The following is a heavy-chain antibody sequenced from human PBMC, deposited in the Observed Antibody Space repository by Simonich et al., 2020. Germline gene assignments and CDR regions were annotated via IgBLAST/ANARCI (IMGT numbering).Heavy chain of an antibody. Sequence: QVQLQESGPGLVKPSETLSLTCAVSGYSISSGYYWGWIRPPPGKGLEWIGSIYHSGSTYYNPSLKSRVTISVDTSKNQFSLKLSSVTAADTAVYYCARVGYSNYYYYGMDVWGQGTTVTVSS. CDR3: ARVGYSNYYYYGMDV. J-gene: IGHJ6*02. CDR2: IYHSGST. V-gene: IGHV4-38-2*01. D-gene: IGHD6-13*01. CDR1: GYSISSGYY.